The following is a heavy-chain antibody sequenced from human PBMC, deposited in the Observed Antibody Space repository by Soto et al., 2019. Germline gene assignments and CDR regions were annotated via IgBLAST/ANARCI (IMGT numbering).Heavy chain of an antibody. CDR2: IYWDDDK. Sequence: QITLKESGPTLVKPTQTLTLTCTFSGFSLSTSGVGVGWIRQPPGKALEWLALIYWDDDKRYSPSLKSRLTITKDTSKNQVVLTMTNMDPVDTATYYCAHRRSSSWYRTPNYYFDYWGQGTLVTVSS. J-gene: IGHJ4*02. CDR3: AHRRSSSWYRTPNYYFDY. D-gene: IGHD6-13*01. V-gene: IGHV2-5*02. CDR1: GFSLSTSGVG.